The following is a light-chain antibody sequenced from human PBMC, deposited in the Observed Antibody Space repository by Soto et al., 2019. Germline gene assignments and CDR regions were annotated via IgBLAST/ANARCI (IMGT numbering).Light chain of an antibody. CDR1: SSNIGAGYD. Sequence: QSVLTQPPSVSGAPGQRVTISCTGSSSNIGAGYDVHWYQQLPGTAPKLLIYGNSNRPSGVPDRFSDSKSGSSASLAITGLQAEDEADYYCQSYDSSLSVHYVFGTGTKVTV. CDR3: QSYDSSLSVHYV. CDR2: GNS. J-gene: IGLJ1*01. V-gene: IGLV1-40*01.